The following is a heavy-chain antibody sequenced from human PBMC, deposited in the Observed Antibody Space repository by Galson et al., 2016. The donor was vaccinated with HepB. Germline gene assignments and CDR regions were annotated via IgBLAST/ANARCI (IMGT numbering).Heavy chain of an antibody. CDR1: RYSFTTYR. J-gene: IGHJ4*02. D-gene: IGHD6-19*01. CDR3: ARRSSGWSVHFDY. CDR2: IYPGDSEI. V-gene: IGHV5-51*01. Sequence: QSGAEVKKPGQSLKISCNGSRYSFTTYRIGWVRQMPGKGLEWMGIIYPGDSEIRDSPSFQGQATMSADKSINTAYLRWSSLKASDTAIYYCARRSSGWSVHFDYWGQGTLVIVSS.